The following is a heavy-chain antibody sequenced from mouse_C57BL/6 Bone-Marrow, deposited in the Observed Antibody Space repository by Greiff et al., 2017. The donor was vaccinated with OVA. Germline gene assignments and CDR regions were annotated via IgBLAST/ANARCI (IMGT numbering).Heavy chain of an antibody. CDR3: ARNYYGSSFYWYFDV. J-gene: IGHJ1*03. CDR1: GYAFSSSW. Sequence: VQLQESGPELVKPGASVKISCKASGYAFSSSWMNWVKQRPGKGLEWIGRIYPGDGDTNYNGKFKGKATLTADKSSSTAYMQLSSLTSEDSAVYCCARNYYGSSFYWYFDVWGTGTTVTVSS. CDR2: IYPGDGDT. D-gene: IGHD1-1*01. V-gene: IGHV1-82*01.